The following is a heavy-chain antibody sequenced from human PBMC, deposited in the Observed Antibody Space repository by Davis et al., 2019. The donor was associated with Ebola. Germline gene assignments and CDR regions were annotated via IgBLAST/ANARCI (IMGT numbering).Heavy chain of an antibody. J-gene: IGHJ4*02. CDR3: ARLVGAHDY. CDR1: GGSISSSSYY. V-gene: IGHV4-61*05. Sequence: MPSETLSLTCTVSGGSISSSSYYWSWIRQPPGKGLEWIGYIYYSGSTNYNPSLKSRVTISVDTSKNQFSLKLSSVTAADTAVYYCARLVGAHDYWGQGTLVTVSS. D-gene: IGHD1-26*01. CDR2: IYYSGST.